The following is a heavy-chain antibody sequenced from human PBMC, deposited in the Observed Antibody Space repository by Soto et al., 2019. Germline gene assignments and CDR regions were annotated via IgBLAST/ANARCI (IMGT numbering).Heavy chain of an antibody. CDR2: ISPYIDNT. Sequence: ASVKVSCKASGFSLSDDGINWMRQAPGQGLDWVGWISPYIDNTNYAQKFQDRVTLTTDTSTSTAYMELRSLRSDDTAVYYCARGYQLGIPYYYYMDVWGKGTTVTVSS. CDR1: GFSLSDDG. V-gene: IGHV1-18*01. CDR3: ARGYQLGIPYYYYMDV. J-gene: IGHJ6*03. D-gene: IGHD7-27*01.